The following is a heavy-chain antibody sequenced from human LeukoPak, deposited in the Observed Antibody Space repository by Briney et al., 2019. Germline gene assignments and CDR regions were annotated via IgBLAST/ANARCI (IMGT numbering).Heavy chain of an antibody. CDR1: GGSFSGYY. Sequence: PSETLSLTCAVYGGSFSGYYWSWIRQPPGKGLEWIGEINHSGCTNYNPSLRSRVTISLEMSNHQFSLKLTSVTAADTAVYYCASNTGTVFDNWGQGALVTVSS. CDR2: INHSGCT. J-gene: IGHJ4*02. D-gene: IGHD1-1*01. CDR3: ASNTGTVFDN. V-gene: IGHV4-34*01.